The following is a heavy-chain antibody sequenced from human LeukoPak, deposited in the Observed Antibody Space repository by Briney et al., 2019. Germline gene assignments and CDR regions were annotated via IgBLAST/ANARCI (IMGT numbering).Heavy chain of an antibody. CDR2: IYHSGST. Sequence: PSETLSLTCTVSGYSISSGYYWGWTRQPPGKGLEWIGSIYHSGSTYYNPSLKSRVTISVDTSKNQFSLKLSSVTAADTAVYYCARGGSGYNFDYWGQGTLVTVSS. V-gene: IGHV4-38-2*02. J-gene: IGHJ4*02. CDR3: ARGGSGYNFDY. CDR1: GYSISSGYY. D-gene: IGHD6-19*01.